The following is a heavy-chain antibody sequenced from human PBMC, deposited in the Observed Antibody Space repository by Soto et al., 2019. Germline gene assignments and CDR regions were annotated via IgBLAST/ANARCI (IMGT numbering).Heavy chain of an antibody. D-gene: IGHD3-3*01. Sequence: SETRCRSCTVGGGCSGSYYWSWIRQPAGMVLEWSGRIYTSGSTNYNPSLKSRVTMSVDTYKNQFSLKLSSVTAADTAVYYCARAGIQEWLLSGPSRYYYYGMDVWGHGTTVT. CDR2: IYTSGST. V-gene: IGHV4-4*07. J-gene: IGHJ6*02. CDR1: GGCSGSYY. CDR3: ARAGIQEWLLSGPSRYYYYGMDV.